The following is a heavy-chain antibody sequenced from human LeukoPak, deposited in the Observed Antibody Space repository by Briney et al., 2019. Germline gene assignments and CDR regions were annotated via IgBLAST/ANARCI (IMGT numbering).Heavy chain of an antibody. V-gene: IGHV1-18*01. J-gene: IGHJ4*02. D-gene: IGHD6-19*01. Sequence: GATVKVSCKASGYTFTSYGISWVRQAPGQGLEWMGWISAYNGNTNYAQKLQGRVTITTDTSTSTAYMELRSLRSDETAVYYCARDGIAVAGDPFDYWGKGTLVTVSS. CDR1: GYTFTSYG. CDR2: ISAYNGNT. CDR3: ARDGIAVAGDPFDY.